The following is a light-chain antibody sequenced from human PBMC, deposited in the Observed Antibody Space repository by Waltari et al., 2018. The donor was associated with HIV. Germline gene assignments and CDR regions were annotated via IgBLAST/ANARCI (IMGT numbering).Light chain of an antibody. CDR2: RAS. V-gene: IGKV1-39*01. CDR3: QQSYSTRYT. J-gene: IGKJ2*01. CDR1: QSSSSF. Sequence: IQLTQSPSSLSASIGDRVTITCRSSQSSSSFLNWYQQRPGKGPNLLIYRASTLQNGVPSRFIGSGSGTDFTLTISSLQPEDFATYFCQQSYSTRYTFGQGTKLEIK.